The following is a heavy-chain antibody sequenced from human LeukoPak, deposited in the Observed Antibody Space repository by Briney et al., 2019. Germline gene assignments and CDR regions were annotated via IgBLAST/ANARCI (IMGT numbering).Heavy chain of an antibody. V-gene: IGHV1-2*06. D-gene: IGHD2-21*02. CDR1: GYTFTGYY. CDR3: ARDLVVVTARSFDY. CDR2: INPNSGGT. J-gene: IGHJ4*02. Sequence: GASVKVSCKASGYTFTGYYIHWVRQAPGQGLEWMGRINPNSGGTNYAQKFQGRVTMTRDTSISTAYMELSRLRSDDTAVYYCARDLVVVTARSFDYWGQGTLVTVSS.